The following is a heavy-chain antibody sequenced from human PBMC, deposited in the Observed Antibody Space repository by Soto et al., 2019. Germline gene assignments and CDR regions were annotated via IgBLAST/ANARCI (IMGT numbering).Heavy chain of an antibody. D-gene: IGHD3-3*01. J-gene: IGHJ5*02. CDR3: ARGGFWSGYYSWFDP. V-gene: IGHV1-69*12. Sequence: QVQLVQSGAEVKKPGSSVKVSCKTSGGTISNYAISWVRQAPGQGLEWMGGIIPLFGTTNYAQKFQGRVTITADESTRTAYMELSSLRSEDTAVYSGARGGFWSGYYSWFDPWGQGTLVTVSS. CDR2: IIPLFGTT. CDR1: GGTISNYA.